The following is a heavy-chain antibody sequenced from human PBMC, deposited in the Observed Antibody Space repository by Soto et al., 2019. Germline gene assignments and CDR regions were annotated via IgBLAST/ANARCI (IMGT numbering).Heavy chain of an antibody. CDR3: ARDVVVPAALPTVTTPPFDY. J-gene: IGHJ4*02. Sequence: ASVKVSCKASGYTFTSYGISWVRQAPGQGLEWMGWISAYNGNTNYAQKLQGRVTMTTDTSTSTAYMELRSLRSDDTAVYYCARDVVVPAALPTVTTPPFDYWGQGTLVTVSS. CDR2: ISAYNGNT. V-gene: IGHV1-18*01. CDR1: GYTFTSYG. D-gene: IGHD2-2*01.